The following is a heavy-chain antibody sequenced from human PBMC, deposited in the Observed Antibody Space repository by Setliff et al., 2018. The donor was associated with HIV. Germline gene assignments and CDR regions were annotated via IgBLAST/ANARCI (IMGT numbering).Heavy chain of an antibody. V-gene: IGHV4-39*02. D-gene: IGHD5-12*01. Sequence: SETLSLTCTVSGGSISGSDYYWGWFRQPPGKGLEWIGSIYFSGSTYYNPSLESRVTISMDTSKNQFSLNLSSVTAADTAIYYCARDWGYIAATPDYWGQGTRVTVSS. CDR1: GGSISGSDYY. J-gene: IGHJ4*02. CDR3: ARDWGYIAATPDY. CDR2: IYFSGST.